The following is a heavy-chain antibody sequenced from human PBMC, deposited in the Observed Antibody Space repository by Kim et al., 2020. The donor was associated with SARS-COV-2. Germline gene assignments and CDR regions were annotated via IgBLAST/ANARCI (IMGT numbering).Heavy chain of an antibody. V-gene: IGHV3-64*02. CDR3: ARGAGGHYDY. CDR2: T. J-gene: IGHJ4*02. D-gene: IGHD3-22*01. Sequence: TYDADTVKSKYTMSRDNSKNNLYLQMGSPTAEDVAVYYCARGAGGHYDYWGQGTLVTVSS.